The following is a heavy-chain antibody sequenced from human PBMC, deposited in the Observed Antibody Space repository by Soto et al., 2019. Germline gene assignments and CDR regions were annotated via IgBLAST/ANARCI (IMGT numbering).Heavy chain of an antibody. CDR1: GCTYSSYG. Sequence: QVQLVESGGGMVQPGRSLRLSCAASGCTYSSYGMHWVRQAPGKGLEWVAVIWYDGSNKYYADSVKGRFTISRDNSKNTLYLQMNSLRAEDTAVYYCATAERTVTTIADYWGQGTLVAVSS. V-gene: IGHV3-33*01. D-gene: IGHD4-17*01. CDR2: IWYDGSNK. CDR3: ATAERTVTTIADY. J-gene: IGHJ4*02.